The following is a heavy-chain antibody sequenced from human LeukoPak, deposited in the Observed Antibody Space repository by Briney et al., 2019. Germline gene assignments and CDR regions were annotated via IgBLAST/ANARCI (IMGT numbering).Heavy chain of an antibody. Sequence: GGSLRLSCGASGFTFSAYGMSWVRQAPGKGLEWVSAIRGTGGSTFYADSVKGRFTISRDNSRNTLYLQVNSLRADDTAVYYCAKGGINYFDYWGQGTLVTVSS. J-gene: IGHJ4*02. CDR3: AKGGINYFDY. D-gene: IGHD2-15*01. CDR2: IRGTGGST. CDR1: GFTFSAYG. V-gene: IGHV3-23*01.